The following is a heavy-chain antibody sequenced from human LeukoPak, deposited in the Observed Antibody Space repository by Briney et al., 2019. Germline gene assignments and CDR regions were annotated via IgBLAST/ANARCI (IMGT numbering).Heavy chain of an antibody. V-gene: IGHV3-30*02. Sequence: GGSLRLSCAASGFTFSSYGMHWVRQAPGKGLEWVSFIRFDGTNKYYADSVKGRFTISRDNSKNTLYLQMNSLRAEDTAVYYCARSGPSAFDIWGQGTMVTVSS. CDR2: IRFDGTNK. CDR1: GFTFSSYG. CDR3: ARSGPSAFDI. J-gene: IGHJ3*02.